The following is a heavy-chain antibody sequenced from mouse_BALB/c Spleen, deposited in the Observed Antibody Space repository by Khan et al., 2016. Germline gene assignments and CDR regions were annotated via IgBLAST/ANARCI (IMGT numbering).Heavy chain of an antibody. CDR2: ISYDGSN. D-gene: IGHD2-1*01. J-gene: IGHJ3*01. Sequence: VQLKESGPGLLKPSQSLSLTCSVTGYSITSGYYWNWIRQFPGNKLEWMGYISYDGSNNYNPSLKNRISITRDTSKNQFFLKLNSVTTEDTATXYCATYGNYEGFAYWGQGTLVTVSA. V-gene: IGHV3-6*02. CDR3: ATYGNYEGFAY. CDR1: GYSITSGYY.